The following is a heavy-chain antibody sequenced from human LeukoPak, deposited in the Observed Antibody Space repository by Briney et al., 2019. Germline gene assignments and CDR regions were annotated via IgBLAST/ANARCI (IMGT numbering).Heavy chain of an antibody. D-gene: IGHD3-10*01. CDR3: ARGEYGSGSYHIDY. Sequence: GGSLRLSCAASGFTFSSYEMNWVRQAPGKGLEWVSFISGTSSYIYYPDSVKGRFTISRDNAKNSLYLQMNSLRAEDTAVYYCARGEYGSGSYHIDYWGQGTLVTVSS. V-gene: IGHV3-21*01. CDR1: GFTFSSYE. J-gene: IGHJ4*02. CDR2: ISGTSSYI.